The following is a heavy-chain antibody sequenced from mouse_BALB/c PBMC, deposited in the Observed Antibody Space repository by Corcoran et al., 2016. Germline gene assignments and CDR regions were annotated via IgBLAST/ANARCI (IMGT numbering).Heavy chain of an antibody. CDR3: ANGYDENAMDY. CDR2: IDPANGNT. D-gene: IGHD2-2*01. CDR1: GFNIKDTY. V-gene: IGHV14-3*02. J-gene: IGHJ4*01. Sequence: EVQLQQSGAELVKPGASVKLSCTASGFNIKDTYMHWVKQRPEQVLEWIGRIDPANGNTKYDPKFQGKATITADTSSNTAYLQLSSLTSEDTAVYYCANGYDENAMDYCGQGTSVTVSS.